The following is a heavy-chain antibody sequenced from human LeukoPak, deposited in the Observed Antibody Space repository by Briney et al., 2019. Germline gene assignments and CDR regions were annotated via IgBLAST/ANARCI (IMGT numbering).Heavy chain of an antibody. D-gene: IGHD5-18*01. CDR2: IFYSGST. Sequence: SETLSLTCTVSGDSISNYYWSWIRQPPGKGLEWIGYIFYSGSTNYNPSLKSRVTISVDTSKNQFSLKVRSVTAADTAVYYCARFTGGGYSYGYVHYYYYMDVWGKGTTVTVSS. V-gene: IGHV4-59*01. CDR3: ARFTGGGYSYGYVHYYYYMDV. CDR1: GDSISNYY. J-gene: IGHJ6*03.